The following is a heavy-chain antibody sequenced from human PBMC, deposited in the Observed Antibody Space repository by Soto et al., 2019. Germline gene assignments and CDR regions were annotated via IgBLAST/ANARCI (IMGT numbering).Heavy chain of an antibody. V-gene: IGHV5-51*01. J-gene: IGHJ4*02. CDR3: ARRPWLSGYYDY. CDR2: IYPADSET. D-gene: IGHD3-22*01. Sequence: PVESVKISGNGSGYSFFSHWIGWVRQMPGKGLEWVGIIYPADSETRYSPSFQGQVTISVDKSINTAYLQWSSLKASDTAMYYCARRPWLSGYYDYWGQGTLVTVSS. CDR1: GYSFFSHW.